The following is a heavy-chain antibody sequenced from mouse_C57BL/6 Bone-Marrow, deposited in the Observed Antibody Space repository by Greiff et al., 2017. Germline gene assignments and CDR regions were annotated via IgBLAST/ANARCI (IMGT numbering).Heavy chain of an antibody. CDR2: IDPSDSYT. D-gene: IGHD2-3*01. CDR3: ARDGYYYAMDY. Sequence: VQLKQPGAELVKPGASVKLSCKASGYTFTSYWMQWVKQRPGQGLAWIGEIDPSDSYTNYNQKFKGKATLTVDTSSSTAYMQLSSLTSEDSAVYYCARDGYYYAMDYWGQGTSVTVSS. J-gene: IGHJ4*01. CDR1: GYTFTSYW. V-gene: IGHV1-50*01.